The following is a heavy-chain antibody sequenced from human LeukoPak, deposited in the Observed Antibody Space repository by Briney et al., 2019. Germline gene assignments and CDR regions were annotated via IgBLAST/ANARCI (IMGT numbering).Heavy chain of an antibody. Sequence: GGTLRLSCEASGFTFGSHAMYWVRQAPGKGLEWVAGIFGSGGSPHYADSVKGRFTISRDNSRNTVYLQINSLRAEDTAVYYCGKTTVGYSSGQKPAWPVDYWGQGTLVTVSS. CDR2: IFGSGGSP. V-gene: IGHV3-23*01. CDR3: GKTTVGYSSGQKPAWPVDY. J-gene: IGHJ4*02. CDR1: GFTFGSHA. D-gene: IGHD5-18*01.